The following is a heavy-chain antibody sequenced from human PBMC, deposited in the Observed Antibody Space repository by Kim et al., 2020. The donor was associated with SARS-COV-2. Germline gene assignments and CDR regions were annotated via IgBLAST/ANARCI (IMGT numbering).Heavy chain of an antibody. V-gene: IGHV3-33*01. CDR2: MWYDGSKK. CDR3: ARGHYYGSSAYYPQYFQS. J-gene: IGHJ1*01. Sequence: GGSLRLSCAASGFIFSDYAIHWVRQAPGKGLEWVAVMWYDGSKKYYADSVKGRFIISRDSSRNTLDRQMNSLRAEDTAVYYCARGHYYGSSAYYPQYFQSWGQGTLVTVSS. CDR1: GFIFSDYA. D-gene: IGHD3-22*01.